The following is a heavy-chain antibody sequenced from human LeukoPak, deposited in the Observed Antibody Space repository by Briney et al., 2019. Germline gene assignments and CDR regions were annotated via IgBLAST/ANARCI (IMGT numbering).Heavy chain of an antibody. CDR2: IYTSGST. CDR3: ARHSSGEELWFGESIGGDY. V-gene: IGHV4-61*02. Sequence: SETLSLSCTVSGGSISSGSYYWSWIRQPAGKGLEWIGRIYTSGSTNYNPSLKSRVTISVDTSKNQFSLKLSSVTAADTAVYYCARHSSGEELWFGESIGGDYWGQGTLVTVSS. CDR1: GGSISSGSYY. J-gene: IGHJ4*02. D-gene: IGHD3-10*01.